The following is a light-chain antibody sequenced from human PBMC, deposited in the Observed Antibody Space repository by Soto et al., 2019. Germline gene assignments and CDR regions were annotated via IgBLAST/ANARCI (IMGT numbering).Light chain of an antibody. CDR3: SLYSSNGSLI. CDR2: EGT. J-gene: IGLJ1*01. Sequence: QSALTQPASVSGSPGQSITIPCTGTSSDVGSYNLVSWFQQHPGKVPKLIIYEGTKRPSGVSDRFSGSKSGNTASLTISGLQAEDETDYFCSLYSSNGSLIFGPGTKVTVL. CDR1: SSDVGSYNL. V-gene: IGLV2-14*02.